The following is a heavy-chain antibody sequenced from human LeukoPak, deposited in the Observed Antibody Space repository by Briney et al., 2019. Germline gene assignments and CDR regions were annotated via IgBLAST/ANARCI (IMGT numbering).Heavy chain of an antibody. J-gene: IGHJ2*01. D-gene: IGHD4-11*01. Sequence: SETLSLTCAVYGGSFSGYYWSWIRQPPGKGLEWIGEINHSGSTNYNPCLKSRVTISVDTSKNQFSLKLSSVTATDTAVYYCAREEDYSNSGYWYFDLWGRGTLVTVSS. CDR3: AREEDYSNSGYWYFDL. V-gene: IGHV4-34*01. CDR2: INHSGST. CDR1: GGSFSGYY.